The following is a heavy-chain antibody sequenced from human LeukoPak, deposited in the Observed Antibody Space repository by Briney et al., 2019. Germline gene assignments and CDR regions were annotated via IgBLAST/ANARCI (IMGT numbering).Heavy chain of an antibody. CDR3: ARVNSSGWRKGGPDY. Sequence: KPSETLSLACTVSGGSISSGDYYWGWIRQPRGKGLEWFVDVYYNLSTYYSPSLKRRVTISVATSKNQFSLKLSSLTAADTAVYYCARVNSSGWRKGGPDYWGQGTLVTVSS. V-gene: IGHV4-30-4*08. D-gene: IGHD6-19*01. J-gene: IGHJ4*02. CDR2: VYYNLST. CDR1: GGSISSGDYY.